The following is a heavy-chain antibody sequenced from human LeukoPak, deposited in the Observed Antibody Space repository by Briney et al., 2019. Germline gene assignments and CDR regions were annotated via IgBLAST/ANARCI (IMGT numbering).Heavy chain of an antibody. Sequence: PGGSLRLSCAASGFTFSSYWMSWVRQAPGKGLEWVANIKQDGSEKYYVDSVNGRFTISRDNAKNSLYLQMNRLRAEDTAVYYCARDNIWGSYRYPPYFDYWGQGTLVTVSS. D-gene: IGHD3-16*02. CDR2: IKQDGSEK. CDR3: ARDNIWGSYRYPPYFDY. V-gene: IGHV3-7*01. CDR1: GFTFSSYW. J-gene: IGHJ4*02.